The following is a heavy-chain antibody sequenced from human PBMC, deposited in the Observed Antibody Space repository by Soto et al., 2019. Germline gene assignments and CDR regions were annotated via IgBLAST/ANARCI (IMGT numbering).Heavy chain of an antibody. CDR1: GYTFTSYA. CDR2: INAGNGNT. J-gene: IGHJ6*02. Sequence: ASVKVSCKASGYTFTSYAMHWVRQAPGQRLEWMGWINAGNGNTKYSQKFQGRVTITRDTSASTAYMELSSLRSEDTAVYYCARDPVYTGLWFGAIYGMDVWGQGTTVTVSS. CDR3: ARDPVYTGLWFGAIYGMDV. V-gene: IGHV1-3*01. D-gene: IGHD3-10*01.